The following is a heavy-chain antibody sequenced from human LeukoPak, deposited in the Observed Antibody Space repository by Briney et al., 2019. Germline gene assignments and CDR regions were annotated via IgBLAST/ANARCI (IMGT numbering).Heavy chain of an antibody. V-gene: IGHV4-34*01. Sequence: SETLSLTCAVYGGSFSGYYWSWIRQPPGKGLEWIGEINHSGSTNCNPSLKSRVTISVDTSKNQFSLKLSSVTAADTAVYYCARGGIRYFDWLRNGMDVWGQGTTVTVSS. J-gene: IGHJ6*02. CDR2: INHSGST. CDR3: ARGGIRYFDWLRNGMDV. CDR1: GGSFSGYY. D-gene: IGHD3-9*01.